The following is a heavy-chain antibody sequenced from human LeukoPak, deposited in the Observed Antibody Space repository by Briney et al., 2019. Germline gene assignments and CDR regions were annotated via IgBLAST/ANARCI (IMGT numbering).Heavy chain of an antibody. D-gene: IGHD2-2*01. CDR2: IIPIFGTA. Sequence: WASVTVSCTASGGTFIIYAISWVRQAPGQGLEWMGGIIPIFGTANYAQKFQGRVTITADESTSTAYMELSSLRSEDTAVYYCARGKAPIHIVVVPAASKGGDYYYYYGMDVWGQGTTVTVSS. CDR1: GGTFIIYA. CDR3: ARGKAPIHIVVVPAASKGGDYYYYYGMDV. V-gene: IGHV1-69*01. J-gene: IGHJ6*02.